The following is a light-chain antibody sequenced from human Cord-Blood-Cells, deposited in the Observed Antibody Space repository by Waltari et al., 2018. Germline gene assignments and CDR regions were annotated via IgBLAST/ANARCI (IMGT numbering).Light chain of an antibody. CDR3: QPYASSPYK. J-gene: IGKJ2*01. Sequence: IVLTQSPGTLSLSPGDRATLPCRASQSVSSSYLAWYQQKPGQAPRILIYGASSRATGIPDMFSGSGSGTDFTLTVSRLETEDVSVYYCQPYASSPYKFGQGTKLDMK. CDR1: QSVSSSY. V-gene: IGKV3-20*01. CDR2: GAS.